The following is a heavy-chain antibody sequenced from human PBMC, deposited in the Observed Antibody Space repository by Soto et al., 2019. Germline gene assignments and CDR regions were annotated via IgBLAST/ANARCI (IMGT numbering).Heavy chain of an antibody. J-gene: IGHJ4*02. CDR1: GFTFSSYS. CDR3: ARDRDWAFDY. CDR2: IFVTGTTI. Sequence: EVQLVESGGGLVQPGGSLRLSCVASGFTFSSYSMVWVRQAPGKGLEWIAYIFVTGTTIYYADSVKGRFTVSRDNTQNSLFLLMNSLRAEDTAIYYCARDRDWAFDYWGQGTQVIVSS. D-gene: IGHD3-9*01. V-gene: IGHV3-48*03.